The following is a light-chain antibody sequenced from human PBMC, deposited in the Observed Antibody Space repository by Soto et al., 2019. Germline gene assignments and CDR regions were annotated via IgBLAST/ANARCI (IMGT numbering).Light chain of an antibody. CDR2: AAS. CDR3: HQYGSPPQT. J-gene: IGKJ1*01. Sequence: EIVLTQSPGTLSLSPGERATLSCRASQSVTSSSLTWYQQKPGQAPRLLMYAASSRATGIPDRFSGSGSGTDFTLTIRRLEPEDFAVYYCHQYGSPPQTFGQGTKVDIK. CDR1: QSVTSSS. V-gene: IGKV3-20*01.